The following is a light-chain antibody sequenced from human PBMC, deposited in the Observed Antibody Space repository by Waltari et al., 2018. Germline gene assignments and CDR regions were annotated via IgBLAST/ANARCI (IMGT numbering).Light chain of an antibody. CDR2: EVK. J-gene: IGLJ2*01. CDR1: TSDIGSYDL. Sequence: HSALTQPASVSGSPGQSISISCAGTTSDIGSYDLVPWYQKYPGKAPNLIIYEVKNRPSDISPRFSASKSGDTASLTISGLQAEDEAEYYCASYVNSFALVFGGGTKVSVL. CDR3: ASYVNSFALV. V-gene: IGLV2-14*01.